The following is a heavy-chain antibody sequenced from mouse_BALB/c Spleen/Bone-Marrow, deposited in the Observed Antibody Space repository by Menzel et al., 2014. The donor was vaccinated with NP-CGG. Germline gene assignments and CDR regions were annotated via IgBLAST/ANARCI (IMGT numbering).Heavy chain of an antibody. V-gene: IGHV14-4*02. J-gene: IGHJ2*01. CDR1: GFNIKDYY. CDR3: NADPIT. CDR2: IDPENGDT. Sequence: EVQLQQSGAELVRSGASVKLSCTASGFNIKDYYMNWVKQRPEQGLEWIGWIDPENGDTEYAPNFQGKATMTADTSSNTAYLQLSSLTSEDTGVYYCNADPITWGQGTTLTVSS.